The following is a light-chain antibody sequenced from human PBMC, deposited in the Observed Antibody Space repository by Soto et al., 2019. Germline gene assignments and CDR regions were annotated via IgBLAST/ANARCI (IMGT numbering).Light chain of an antibody. CDR1: QSVNNF. CDR3: QLRSNWPPALS. CDR2: DAS. V-gene: IGKV3-11*01. Sequence: EVVLTQSPATLSLSPGDRATLSCRASQSVNNFLAWYQQKPGQTPRLLIYDASKRATGIPGRFSGSGSGTDFTLTISSLEPEDFAVYYCQLRSNWPPALSFGGGTKVEI. J-gene: IGKJ4*01.